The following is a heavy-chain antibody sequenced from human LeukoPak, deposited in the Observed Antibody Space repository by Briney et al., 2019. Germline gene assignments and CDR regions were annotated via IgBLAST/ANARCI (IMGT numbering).Heavy chain of an antibody. CDR3: ARHVEYCSSTSCYRHNAFDI. CDR1: GYSFTSYW. J-gene: IGHJ3*02. V-gene: IGHV5-10-1*01. Sequence: GESLRISCKGSGYSFTSYWISWVRQMPGKGLEGMGRIDPCDSYTNYSPSFQGHVTISADKSISTAYLQWSSLKASDTAMYYCARHVEYCSSTSCYRHNAFDIWGQGTMVTVSS. CDR2: IDPCDSYT. D-gene: IGHD2-2*01.